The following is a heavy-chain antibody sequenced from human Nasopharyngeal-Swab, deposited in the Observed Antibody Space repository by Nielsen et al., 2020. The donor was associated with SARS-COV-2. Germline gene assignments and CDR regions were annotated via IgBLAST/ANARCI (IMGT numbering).Heavy chain of an antibody. Sequence: ASVKVSCKASSYTFTSYGISWVRQAPGQGLEWMGWISAYNGNTNYAQKLQGRVTVTTDTSTSTAYMELRSLRSDDTAVYYCASNPLYCSSTSCYHDAFDIWGQGTMVTVSS. CDR1: SYTFTSYG. J-gene: IGHJ3*02. D-gene: IGHD2-2*01. V-gene: IGHV1-18*01. CDR2: ISAYNGNT. CDR3: ASNPLYCSSTSCYHDAFDI.